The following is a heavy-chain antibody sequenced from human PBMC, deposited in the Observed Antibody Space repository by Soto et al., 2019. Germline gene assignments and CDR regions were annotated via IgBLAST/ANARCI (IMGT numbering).Heavy chain of an antibody. CDR1: GGTFSSYR. CDR2: IVPIYRTA. J-gene: IGHJ4*02. CDR3: ARHSGAKPGSS. Sequence: GASVKVSCKASGGTFSSYRINWVRQAPGQGLEWVGGIVPIYRTADYAQKFQGRVSITADESARTTYLELSSLKSQDTAVYYCARHSGAKPGSSWGKGTLANVSA. D-gene: IGHD6-13*01. V-gene: IGHV1-69*13.